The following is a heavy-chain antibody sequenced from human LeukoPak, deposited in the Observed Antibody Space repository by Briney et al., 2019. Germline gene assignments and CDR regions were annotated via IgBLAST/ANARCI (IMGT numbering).Heavy chain of an antibody. V-gene: IGHV1-18*01. CDR2: INPNSGGT. J-gene: IGHJ4*02. CDR3: ATVLYGDYYFDY. CDR1: GYTFTSYG. Sequence: ASVKVSCKASGYTFTSYGISWVRQAPGQGLEWMGWINPNSGGTFYAQKFQGRVTMTEDTSTDTAYMELSSLRSEDTAVYYCATVLYGDYYFDYWGQGTLVTVSS. D-gene: IGHD4-17*01.